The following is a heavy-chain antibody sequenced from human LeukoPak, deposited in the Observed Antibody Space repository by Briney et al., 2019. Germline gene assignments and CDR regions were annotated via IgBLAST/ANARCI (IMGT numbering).Heavy chain of an antibody. CDR1: GGSISSNYYY. Sequence: PSETLSLTCTVSGGSISSNYYYWGWIRQPPGKGLEWIGSIYYSGHTYYNPSLKSRVTISVDTSNNQFSLKLSSVTAADTAVYYCARRCEGGYCSVAADYWGQGTLVTVSS. CDR2: IYYSGHT. D-gene: IGHD2-15*01. CDR3: ARRCEGGYCSVAADY. J-gene: IGHJ4*02. V-gene: IGHV4-39*07.